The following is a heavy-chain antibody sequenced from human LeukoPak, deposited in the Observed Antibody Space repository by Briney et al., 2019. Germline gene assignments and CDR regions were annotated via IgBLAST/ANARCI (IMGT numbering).Heavy chain of an antibody. CDR1: GGSISSYY. CDR2: IYYSGST. CDR3: ARGRDYYDSSGTLVFDH. J-gene: IGHJ4*02. Sequence: SETLSLTCTVSGGSISSYYWSWIRQPPGKGLEWIGYIYYSGSTNYNPSLKSRVTISVDTSKSQFSLKLSSVTAADTAVYYCARGRDYYDSSGTLVFDHWGQGTLVTVSS. V-gene: IGHV4-59*01. D-gene: IGHD3-22*01.